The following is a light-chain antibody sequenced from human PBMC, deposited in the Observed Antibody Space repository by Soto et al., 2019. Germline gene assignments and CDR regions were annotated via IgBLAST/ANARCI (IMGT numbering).Light chain of an antibody. CDR1: SSNIEKNY. CDR3: AAWDDSLSVV. Sequence: QAVVTQPPSASGTPGQRVTISCSGSSSNIEKNYVYWYQQVPGAAPKLLIYRNIQRPSGVPDRFSGSKSGTSASLAISGLRSEDEADYYCAAWDDSLSVVFGGGTKLTVL. CDR2: RNI. J-gene: IGLJ3*02. V-gene: IGLV1-47*01.